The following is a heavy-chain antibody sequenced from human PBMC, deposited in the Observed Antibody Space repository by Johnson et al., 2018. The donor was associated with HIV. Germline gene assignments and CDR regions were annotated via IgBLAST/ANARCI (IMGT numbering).Heavy chain of an antibody. J-gene: IGHJ3*02. D-gene: IGHD3-10*01. CDR3: ARALADGWFSYDAFDI. CDR2: IKQDGNEK. Sequence: VQLVESGGGLVQPGGSLRLSCVASGFSFSRYWMTWVRQAPGKGLEWVASIKQDGNEKYYVDSVKGRFTISRDNAKNSVDLQMNSLRAEDTAVYYCARALADGWFSYDAFDIWGQGTMVTVSS. CDR1: GFSFSRYW. V-gene: IGHV3-7*05.